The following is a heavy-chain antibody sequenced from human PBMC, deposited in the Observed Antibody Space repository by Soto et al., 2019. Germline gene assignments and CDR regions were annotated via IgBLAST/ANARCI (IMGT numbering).Heavy chain of an antibody. CDR1: GGSISSGGYY. CDR3: ARYYFDFGGYSNWFDP. J-gene: IGHJ5*02. V-gene: IGHV4-31*03. D-gene: IGHD3-22*01. Sequence: SSETLSLTCTVSGGSISSGGYYWSWIRQHPGKGLEWIGYIYYSGSTYYNPSLKSRVTISVDTSKNQFSLKLSSVTAADTAVYYCARYYFDFGGYSNWFDPWGRGTLVTVSS. CDR2: IYYSGST.